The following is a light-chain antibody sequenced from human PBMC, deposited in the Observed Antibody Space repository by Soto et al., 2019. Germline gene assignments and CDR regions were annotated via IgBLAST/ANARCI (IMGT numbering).Light chain of an antibody. CDR2: EGS. J-gene: IGLJ1*01. CDR3: CSYAGSSTYV. Sequence: QSALTQPASVSGSPGQSITISCTGTSSDVGSYKLVSWYQRHPGKAPKLMIYEGSKRPSGISDRFSGSKSGNTASLTISGLQADDEADYYCCSYAGSSTYVFGTGTKVTVL. V-gene: IGLV2-23*01. CDR1: SSDVGSYKL.